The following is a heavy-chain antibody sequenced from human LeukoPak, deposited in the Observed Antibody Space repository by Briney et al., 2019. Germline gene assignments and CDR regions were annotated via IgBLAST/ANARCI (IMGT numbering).Heavy chain of an antibody. CDR1: GFTVSSNY. V-gene: IGHV3-53*01. D-gene: IGHD6-19*01. Sequence: PGGSLRLSCAASGFTVSSNYMSRVRQAPGKGLEWVSVIYSGGSTYYADSVKGRFTISRDNSKNTLYLQMNSLRAEDTAVYYCARDRSIAVAGVDAFDIWGQGTMVTVSS. J-gene: IGHJ3*02. CDR2: IYSGGST. CDR3: ARDRSIAVAGVDAFDI.